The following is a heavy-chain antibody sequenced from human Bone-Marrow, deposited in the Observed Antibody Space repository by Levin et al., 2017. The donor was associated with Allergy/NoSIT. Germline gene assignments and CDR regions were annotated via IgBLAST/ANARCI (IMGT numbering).Heavy chain of an antibody. CDR1: GFTFSGYW. Sequence: QSGGSLRLSCASSGFTFSGYWMAWVRQAPGKGLEWVANINRDGGDGYYVDSVKGRFTISRDNARNSLDLQMNSLRVEDTAVYYCARNGAWSFEFLGQGTLVTVSS. CDR2: INRDGGDG. D-gene: IGHD2-8*01. V-gene: IGHV3-7*02. J-gene: IGHJ4*02. CDR3: ARNGAWSFEF.